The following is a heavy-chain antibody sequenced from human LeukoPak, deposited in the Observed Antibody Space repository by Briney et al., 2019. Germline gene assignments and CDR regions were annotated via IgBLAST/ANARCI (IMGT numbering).Heavy chain of an antibody. Sequence: PSETLSLTCTVSGFSISSGHYWGWVRQPPGAGLEWIGSVYQSGTTYYNPSLKSRVTTSVDMSKNQFSLRLRPVTAADTAVYYCARSFIRNGYSSYFDCWGQGTLVTVSS. CDR1: GFSISSGHY. D-gene: IGHD5-18*01. V-gene: IGHV4-38-2*02. CDR2: VYQSGTT. CDR3: ARSFIRNGYSSYFDC. J-gene: IGHJ4*02.